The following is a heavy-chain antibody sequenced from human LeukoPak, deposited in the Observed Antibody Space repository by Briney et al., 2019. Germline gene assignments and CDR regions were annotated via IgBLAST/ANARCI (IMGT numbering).Heavy chain of an antibody. CDR3: AREGYYDFWSGYYMGEGMDV. CDR1: GFTFSSYG. CDR2: INSDGSST. J-gene: IGHJ6*02. V-gene: IGHV3-74*01. Sequence: GGSLRLSCAASGFTFSSYGMHWVRQAPGKGLVWVSRINSDGSSTSYADSVKGRFTISRDNAKNTLYLQMNSLRAEDTAVYYCAREGYYDFWSGYYMGEGMDVWGQGTTVTVSS. D-gene: IGHD3-3*01.